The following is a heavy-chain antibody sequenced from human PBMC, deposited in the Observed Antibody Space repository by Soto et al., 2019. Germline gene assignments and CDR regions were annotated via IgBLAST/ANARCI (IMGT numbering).Heavy chain of an antibody. CDR3: SRARHFGGNTYYFDY. CDR1: GFSLSIGGVG. D-gene: IGHD2-15*01. J-gene: IGHJ4*02. V-gene: IGHV2-5*02. Sequence: QITLKESGPTLVKPTQTLTLTCTFSGFSLSIGGVGVGWIRQPPGKALECLAVIYWDDDERYIPSLKSRLTLTKDSSKNQVVLTMTNMDPVDTGTYYCSRARHFGGNTYYFDYWGQGTLVTVSS. CDR2: IYWDDDE.